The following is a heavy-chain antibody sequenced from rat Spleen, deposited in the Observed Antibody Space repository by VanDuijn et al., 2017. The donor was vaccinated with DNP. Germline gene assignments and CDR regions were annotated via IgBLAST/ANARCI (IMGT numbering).Heavy chain of an antibody. CDR1: GFTFSYYW. CDR3: ASLSVYYGLNWFAY. V-gene: IGHV5-7*01. D-gene: IGHD1-6*01. Sequence: EVQLVESGGDLVQPGRSLKLSCVASGFTFSYYWMAWVRQAPKKGLEWVATISYEGGSTYYPDSVKGRFTISRDNAKNTLYLQMNSLRSEDTATYYCASLSVYYGLNWFAYWGQGTLVTVSS. J-gene: IGHJ3*01. CDR2: ISYEGGST.